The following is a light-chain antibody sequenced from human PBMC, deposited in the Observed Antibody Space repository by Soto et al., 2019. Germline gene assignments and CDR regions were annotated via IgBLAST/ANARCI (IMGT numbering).Light chain of an antibody. V-gene: IGKV3-15*01. Sequence: EIVMTQSPATLSVSPGERATLSCRASQDINRNLAWYQQKPGQAPRLLIYGASSRATGIPARFSGSGSETDFTLTISSLQSEDFAVYYCQQCYNWPVTFGGGTKVEIK. CDR1: QDINRN. CDR3: QQCYNWPVT. CDR2: GAS. J-gene: IGKJ4*01.